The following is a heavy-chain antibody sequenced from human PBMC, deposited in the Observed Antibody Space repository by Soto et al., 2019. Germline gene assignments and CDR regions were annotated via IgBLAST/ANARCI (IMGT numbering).Heavy chain of an antibody. J-gene: IGHJ3*02. CDR1: GLSLITSGMC. CDR3: ERMGRGSGSYNRYEAFDI. D-gene: IGHD1-26*01. Sequence: CGPTRVNPPQTLALTCTFCGLSLITSGMCVSWIGQPSRADMEWLALIDWDDDKYYSTSMKTRLTISNDTSKNQVVLTMTKMDPVDTDTYYCERMGRGSGSYNRYEAFDIWGQGTMVTVSS. CDR2: IDWDDDK. V-gene: IGHV2-70*01.